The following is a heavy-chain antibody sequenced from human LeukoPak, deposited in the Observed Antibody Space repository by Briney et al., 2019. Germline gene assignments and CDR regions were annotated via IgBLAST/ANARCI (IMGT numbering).Heavy chain of an antibody. V-gene: IGHV3-23*01. Sequence: GGSLRLSCAGSGFTFSSYGMSWVRQAPGKGLEWVSAISGGGGSTYYTDSVKGRFTISRDNSKNTLYLQMNSLRAEDTAVYYCAKFGVATDYYYYYYMDVWGKGTTVTVSS. D-gene: IGHD5-12*01. CDR3: AKFGVATDYYYYYYMDV. CDR1: GFTFSSYG. CDR2: ISGGGGST. J-gene: IGHJ6*03.